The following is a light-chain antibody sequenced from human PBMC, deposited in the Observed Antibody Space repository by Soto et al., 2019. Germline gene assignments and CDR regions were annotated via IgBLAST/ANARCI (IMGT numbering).Light chain of an antibody. J-gene: IGLJ2*01. CDR1: SSNIGAGYD. CDR2: GNR. Sequence: QSVLTQPPSVSGAPGQRVTISCTGSSSNIGAGYDVHWYQQLPGTAPKLLIHGNRNRPSGVPDRFSGSKSGTSASLAITGLQAEDEADYYSQSYDSSLSGSVFGGGTKLTVL. V-gene: IGLV1-40*01. CDR3: QSYDSSLSGSV.